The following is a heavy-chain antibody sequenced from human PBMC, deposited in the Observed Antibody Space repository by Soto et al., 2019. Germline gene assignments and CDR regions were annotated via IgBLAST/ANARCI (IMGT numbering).Heavy chain of an antibody. Sequence: SETLSLTCTVSGGSISSYYWSWIRQPPGKGLEWIGYIYYSGSTNYNPSLKSRVTISVDTSKNRFSLKLSSVTAADTAVYYCARRKSFGEIAAAGAFDIWGQGTMVTVSS. V-gene: IGHV4-59*08. D-gene: IGHD6-13*01. J-gene: IGHJ3*02. CDR1: GGSISSYY. CDR2: IYYSGST. CDR3: ARRKSFGEIAAAGAFDI.